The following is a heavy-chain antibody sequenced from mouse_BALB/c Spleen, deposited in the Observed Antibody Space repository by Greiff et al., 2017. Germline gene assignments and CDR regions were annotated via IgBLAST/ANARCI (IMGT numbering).Heavy chain of an antibody. CDR2: ISSGSSTI. D-gene: IGHD1-1*01. CDR3: ARSGYYGSSYPMDY. J-gene: IGHJ4*01. Sequence: EVQGVESGGGLVQPGGSRKLSCAASGFTFSSFGMHWVRQAPEKGLEWVAYISSGSSTIYYADTVKGRFTISRDNPKNTLFLQMTSLRSEDTAMYYCARSGYYGSSYPMDYWGQGTSVTVSS. CDR1: GFTFSSFG. V-gene: IGHV5-17*02.